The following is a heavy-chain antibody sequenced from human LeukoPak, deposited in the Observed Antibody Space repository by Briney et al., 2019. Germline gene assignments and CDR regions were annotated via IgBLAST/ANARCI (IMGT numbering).Heavy chain of an antibody. V-gene: IGHV3-53*01. J-gene: IGHJ4*02. CDR3: TTAAGYNYGQY. CDR1: GLSVSSNY. Sequence: GGSLRLSCAASGLSVSSNYMNWVRQAPGKGLEWVSALYIGGNTYYADSVRGRFTISRDNSKNSLYLQMNSLRAEDTAIYYCTTAAGYNYGQYWGQGTLVTVSS. CDR2: LYIGGNT. D-gene: IGHD5-18*01.